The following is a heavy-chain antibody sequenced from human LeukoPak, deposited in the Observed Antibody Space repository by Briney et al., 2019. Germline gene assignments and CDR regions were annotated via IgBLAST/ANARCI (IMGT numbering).Heavy chain of an antibody. CDR2: ISSSSSTI. CDR1: GFTFSSYS. V-gene: IGHV3-48*01. D-gene: IGHD6-19*01. Sequence: GSLRLSCAASGFTFSSYSMNWVRQAPGKGLEWVSYISSSSSTIYYAGSVKGRFTISRDNAKNSLYLQMNSLRAEDTAVYYCARLSVYSSGWSDYWGQGTLVTVSS. J-gene: IGHJ4*02. CDR3: ARLSVYSSGWSDY.